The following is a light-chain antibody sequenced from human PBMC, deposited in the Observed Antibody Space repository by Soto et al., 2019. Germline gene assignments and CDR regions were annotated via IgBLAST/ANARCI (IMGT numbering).Light chain of an antibody. V-gene: IGKV1-6*01. J-gene: IGKJ1*01. CDR3: LHDYFFPRT. CDR2: AAS. CDR1: QGIRND. Sequence: IKLYHSPSSLSASVGDRVTITCRASQGIRNDLGWYQQKPGKAPKLLIYAASSLQSGVPSRFSGSGSGTDFTLTISSLQPEDFAPYYCLHDYFFPRTFGQGAIVDI.